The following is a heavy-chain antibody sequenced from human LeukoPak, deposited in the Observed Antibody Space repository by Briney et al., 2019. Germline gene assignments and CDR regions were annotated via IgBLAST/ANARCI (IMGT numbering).Heavy chain of an antibody. V-gene: IGHV3-23*01. CDR3: AKDRLLNCRGDCYIFDY. J-gene: IGHJ4*02. D-gene: IGHD2-21*02. CDR1: GFTLRSYV. CDR2: ISGSGDRT. Sequence: GGSLRLSCVASGFTLRSYVMNWVRQTPGKGLEWVSSISGSGDRTFYADSVKGRFSISRDNSKNTLYLQVNGLRTEDTAVYYCAKDRLLNCRGDCYIFDYWGQGTVVTVSS.